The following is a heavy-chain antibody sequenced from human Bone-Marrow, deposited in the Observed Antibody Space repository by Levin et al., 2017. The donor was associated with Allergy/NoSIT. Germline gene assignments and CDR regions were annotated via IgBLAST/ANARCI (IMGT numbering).Heavy chain of an antibody. CDR2: IHYSGRT. V-gene: IGHV4-39*07. Sequence: SETLSLTCTVSGGSISRVNYFWGWLRQPPGKRLEWIATIHYSGRTSYNPSLKSRVTISVDTSKNQFSLRLSSVTAADTAVYYCARERNSDSSGQNYGLVRPYDSWGQGTLVSVSS. J-gene: IGHJ4*02. CDR3: ARERNSDSSGQNYGLVRPYDS. D-gene: IGHD3-22*01. CDR1: GGSISRVNYF.